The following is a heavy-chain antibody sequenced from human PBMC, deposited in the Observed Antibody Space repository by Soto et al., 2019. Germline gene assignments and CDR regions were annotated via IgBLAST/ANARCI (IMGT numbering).Heavy chain of an antibody. J-gene: IGHJ6*02. CDR3: ARTPIETVTRALPPDYYCYYGIDV. D-gene: IGHD4-17*01. Sequence: QVQLVQSGAEVKKPGSSVKVSCKASGGTFSSYAISWVRQAPGQGLEWMGGIIPIFGTANYAQKFQGRVTITADESTSTAYMELSRLRSEDTAVYYWARTPIETVTRALPPDYYCYYGIDVWGQGTLVTVSS. CDR2: IIPIFGTA. V-gene: IGHV1-69*01. CDR1: GGTFSSYA.